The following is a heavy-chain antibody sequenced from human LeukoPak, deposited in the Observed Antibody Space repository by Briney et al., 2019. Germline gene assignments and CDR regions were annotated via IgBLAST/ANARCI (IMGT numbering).Heavy chain of an antibody. Sequence: SETLSLTCTVSGGSISSGDYCWSWIRQPPGKGLEWIGYIYYSGSTYSNPSLNSRVTISVDTSKDQFYLKLSSVAAADTAVYYCARVRVGAHWFDPWGQGTLVTVSS. V-gene: IGHV4-30-4*08. CDR1: GGSISSGDYC. J-gene: IGHJ5*02. D-gene: IGHD1-26*01. CDR2: IYYSGST. CDR3: ARVRVGAHWFDP.